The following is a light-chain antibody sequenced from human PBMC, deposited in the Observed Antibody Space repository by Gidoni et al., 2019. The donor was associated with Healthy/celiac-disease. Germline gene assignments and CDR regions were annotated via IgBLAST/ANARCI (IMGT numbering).Light chain of an antibody. Sequence: EIVMTQSPATLSVSPGERATLSCRASQSVSSNLAWYQQKPGQAPRLLIYGASTRATGIPARFSGGGSGTEFTLTISSLQSEDFAVYYCQQYNNWPPTGAFGQGTKVEIK. CDR1: QSVSSN. CDR2: GAS. J-gene: IGKJ1*01. CDR3: QQYNNWPPTGA. V-gene: IGKV3-15*01.